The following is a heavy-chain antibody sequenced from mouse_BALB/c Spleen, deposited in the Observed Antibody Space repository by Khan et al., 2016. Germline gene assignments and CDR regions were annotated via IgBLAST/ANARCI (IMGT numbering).Heavy chain of an antibody. V-gene: IGHV2-6-5*01. CDR2: IWGGGST. CDR3: AKHGLRYYAMDY. J-gene: IGHJ4*01. Sequence: VQLQESGPGLVAPSQSLSITCTVSGFSLTDYGLSWIRQPPGKSLEWLGVIWGGGSTYYYSALKSRLSISKDNSKSQVFLKMNSLQTDDTAMYCCAKHGLRYYAMDYWGQGTSVTVSS. CDR1: GFSLTDYG.